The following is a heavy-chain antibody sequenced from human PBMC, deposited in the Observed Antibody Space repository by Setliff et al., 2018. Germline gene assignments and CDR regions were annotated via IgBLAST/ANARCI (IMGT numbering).Heavy chain of an antibody. V-gene: IGHV4-39*01. CDR3: ARTGTYRYFDY. CDR2: IHYRGTT. CDR1: GASISSGTYY. Sequence: KSSETLSLTCTVSGASISSGTYYWAWIRQPPGKGLEWIGRIHYRGTTYSNASLASRLTISVDTAKNQFSLTLTSVTAADTAVYYCARTGTYRYFDYWGQGTRVTVSS. D-gene: IGHD1-1*01. J-gene: IGHJ4*02.